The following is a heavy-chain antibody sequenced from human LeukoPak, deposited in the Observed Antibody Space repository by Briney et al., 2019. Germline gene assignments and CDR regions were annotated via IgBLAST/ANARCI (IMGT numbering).Heavy chain of an antibody. CDR3: AKGGGGYLDY. Sequence: GGSLRLSCAASGFTFSSYGMSWIRQAPGKGLEWVSTISGDGGGTYYADSVKGRFTISRDNSQNTLFLQMNSLRADDTAVYYCAKGGGGYLDYWGQGALVTVS. CDR2: ISGDGGGT. CDR1: GFTFSSYG. J-gene: IGHJ4*02. V-gene: IGHV3-23*01.